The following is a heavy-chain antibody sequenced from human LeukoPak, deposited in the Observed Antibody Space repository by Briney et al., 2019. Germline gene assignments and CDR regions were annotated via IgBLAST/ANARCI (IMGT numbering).Heavy chain of an antibody. Sequence: GGSLRLSCAASGFPFSSYWMHWVRQAPGKGLVWVSRIKSDGSSTSYADSVKGRFTISRDNAKNTVYLQMNSLRVEDTAVYYCARGGYLIYLIDYWGQGTLVTVSS. V-gene: IGHV3-74*01. CDR2: IKSDGSST. D-gene: IGHD3-22*01. J-gene: IGHJ4*02. CDR3: ARGGYLIYLIDY. CDR1: GFPFSSYW.